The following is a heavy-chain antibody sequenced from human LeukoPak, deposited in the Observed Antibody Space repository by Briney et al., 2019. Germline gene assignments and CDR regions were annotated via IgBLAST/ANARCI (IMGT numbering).Heavy chain of an antibody. V-gene: IGHV1-46*01. D-gene: IGHD3-22*01. Sequence: ASVKVSCKASGNTFTSYYIHWVRQAPGQGLEWMGIINPSSGSTNYAQKFQDRVTLTRDTSASTAYMELNSLSSEDTAVYYCARVPLSDPSGHYYPHWGQGTLVTVSS. CDR2: INPSSGST. CDR1: GNTFTSYY. J-gene: IGHJ1*01. CDR3: ARVPLSDPSGHYYPH.